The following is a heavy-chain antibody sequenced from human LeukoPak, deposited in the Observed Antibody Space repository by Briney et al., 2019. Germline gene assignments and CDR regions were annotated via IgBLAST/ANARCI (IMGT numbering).Heavy chain of an antibody. V-gene: IGHV3-49*04. J-gene: IGHJ1*01. D-gene: IGHD1-26*01. Sequence: GGSLRLSCTASGFTFGDYAMSWVRQAPGKGLEWVGFIRSKAYGGTTKYAASVKGRFTISRDDSKNFAYLQMNSLKTEDTAVYYCTRANIRGTYLGPFQHWGQGTLVTVSS. CDR1: GFTFGDYA. CDR3: TRANIRGTYLGPFQH. CDR2: IRSKAYGGTT.